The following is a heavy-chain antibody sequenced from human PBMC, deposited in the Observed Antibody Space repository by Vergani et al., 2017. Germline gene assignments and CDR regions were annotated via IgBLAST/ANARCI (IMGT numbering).Heavy chain of an antibody. Sequence: EVQLVESGGGLVQPGGSLRLSCAASGFTFSSYWMSWVRQAPGKGLEWVANIKQDGSEKYYVDSVKGRFTISRDNAKNSLYLQMNSLRAEDTAVYYWARVAHYGSGSYYYYYYYGMDVWGQGTTVTVSS. CDR3: ARVAHYGSGSYYYYYYYGMDV. CDR1: GFTFSSYW. CDR2: IKQDGSEK. J-gene: IGHJ6*02. D-gene: IGHD3-10*01. V-gene: IGHV3-7*01.